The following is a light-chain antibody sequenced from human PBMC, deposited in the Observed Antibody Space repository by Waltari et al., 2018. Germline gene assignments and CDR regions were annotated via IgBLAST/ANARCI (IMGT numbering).Light chain of an antibody. CDR3: LHHNNYPWA. Sequence: DIQMTQFPSAMSASIVDTVTITCGATRGISNYLAWFQHRPGQVPRRLIYAASTLHAGVPSRFSGGGSGTQFTLTISGLQPEDSATYYCLHHNNYPWAFGQGTKVEIK. V-gene: IGKV1-17*03. CDR2: AAS. J-gene: IGKJ1*01. CDR1: RGISNY.